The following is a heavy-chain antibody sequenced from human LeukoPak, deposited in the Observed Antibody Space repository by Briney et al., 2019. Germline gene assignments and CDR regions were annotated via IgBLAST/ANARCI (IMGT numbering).Heavy chain of an antibody. D-gene: IGHD6-19*01. J-gene: IGHJ4*02. CDR3: ARFAVHRRIAVDGQFGLDY. CDR2: IYTSGST. Sequence: PSETLSLTCTVSGGSISSYYWSWIRQPAGKGLEWIGRIYTSGSTNYNPSLKSRVTMSVDTSKNQFSLKLSSVTAADTAVYYCARFAVHRRIAVDGQFGLDYWGQGTLVTVSS. CDR1: GGSISSYY. V-gene: IGHV4-4*07.